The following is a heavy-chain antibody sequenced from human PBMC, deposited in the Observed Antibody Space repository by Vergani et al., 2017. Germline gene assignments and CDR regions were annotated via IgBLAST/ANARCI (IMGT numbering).Heavy chain of an antibody. CDR1: GGTFSSYA. Sequence: QVQLVQSGAEVKKPGSSVKVSCKASGGTFSSYAISWVRQAPGQGLEWMGGIIPIFGTANYAQKFQGRVTITADESTSTAYMELSSLRSEDTAVYYCARERRPVVLTGYYIGGFYYYYMDVWGKGTTVTVSS. V-gene: IGHV1-69*01. J-gene: IGHJ6*03. CDR2: IIPIFGTA. CDR3: ARERRPVVLTGYYIGGFYYYYMDV. D-gene: IGHD3-9*01.